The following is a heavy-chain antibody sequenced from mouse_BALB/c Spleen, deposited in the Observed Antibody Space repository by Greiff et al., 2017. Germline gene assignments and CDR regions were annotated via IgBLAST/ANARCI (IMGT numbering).Heavy chain of an antibody. CDR1: GYTFTDYV. D-gene: IGHD2-4*01. V-gene: IGHV1-77*01. CDR2: IYPGSGST. Sequence: VQLQQSGPELVKPGASVKMSCKASGYTFTDYVISWVKQRTGQGLEWIGEIYPGSGSTYYNEKFKGKATLTADKSSNTAYMQLSSLTSEDSAVYFCARSDDYEGYAMDDWGQGTSVTVSS. J-gene: IGHJ4*01. CDR3: ARSDDYEGYAMDD.